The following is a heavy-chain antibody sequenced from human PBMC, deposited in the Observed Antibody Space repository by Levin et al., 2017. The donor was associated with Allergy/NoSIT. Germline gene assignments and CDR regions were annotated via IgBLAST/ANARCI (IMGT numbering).Heavy chain of an antibody. CDR2: IYYSGST. CDR3: AGLGVAADWYFDL. CDR1: GGSISSSSYY. Sequence: SETLSLTCTVSGGSISSSSYYWGWIRQPPGKGLEWIGSIYYSGSTYYNPSLKSRVTISVDTSKNQFSLKLSSVTAADTAVYYCAGLGVAADWYFDLWGRGTLVTVSS. D-gene: IGHD6-13*01. V-gene: IGHV4-39*07. J-gene: IGHJ2*01.